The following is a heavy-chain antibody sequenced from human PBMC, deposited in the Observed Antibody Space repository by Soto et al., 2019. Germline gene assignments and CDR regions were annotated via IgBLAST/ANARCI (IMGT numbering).Heavy chain of an antibody. V-gene: IGHV1-69*01. Sequence: QVQLVQSGAEVKKPGSSVKVSCKASGGTFSSYAISWVRQAPGQGLEWMGGIIPIFGTANYAQKFQGRGTITADESTSTAYMELSSLGSEDTAVYYCARERRVVVVAADAFDIWGQGTMVTVSS. CDR3: ARERRVVVVAADAFDI. CDR1: GGTFSSYA. J-gene: IGHJ3*02. CDR2: IIPIFGTA. D-gene: IGHD2-15*01.